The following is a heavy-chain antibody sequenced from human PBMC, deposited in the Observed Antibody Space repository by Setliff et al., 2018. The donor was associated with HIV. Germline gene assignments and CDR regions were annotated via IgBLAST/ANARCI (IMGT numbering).Heavy chain of an antibody. CDR3: ARGRTEYVAVAVMGSWFDP. CDR1: GTSIRSRF. CDR2: IYYSGNT. Sequence: SETLSLTCTVSGTSIRSRFWSWIRQPPGKGLEWIGTIYYSGNTNYNPSLKSRVTISVDTSKNQFSLQLSSVTAADTAVYYCARGRTEYVAVAVMGSWFDPWGQGTLVTVSS. V-gene: IGHV4-59*11. D-gene: IGHD6-19*01. J-gene: IGHJ5*02.